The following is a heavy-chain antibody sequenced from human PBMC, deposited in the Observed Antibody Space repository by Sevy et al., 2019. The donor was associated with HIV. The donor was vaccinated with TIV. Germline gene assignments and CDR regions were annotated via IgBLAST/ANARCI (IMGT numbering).Heavy chain of an antibody. D-gene: IGHD6-19*01. J-gene: IGHJ4*02. CDR1: GFSFSTHG. Sequence: GGSLRLSCAASGFSFSTHGMHWVRQAPGKGLEWVAVISFDGSDKYYSESVKGRFTISRDNSKNTLLLQMSSLRAEDTAVYYCARDAGYSTVWYPGYGGQGTLVTVSS. V-gene: IGHV3-30*03. CDR2: ISFDGSDK. CDR3: ARDAGYSTVWYPGY.